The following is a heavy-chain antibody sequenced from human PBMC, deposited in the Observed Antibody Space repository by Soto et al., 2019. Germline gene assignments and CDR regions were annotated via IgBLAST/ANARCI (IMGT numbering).Heavy chain of an antibody. J-gene: IGHJ4*02. Sequence: ASVTVYCEASGYSFTSFGITWVRQAPRQGLECMGWVSAYNGNTKNAQRFQGRVTMTTDTSTSTAYMELRSLRSDDTAVYYCARVVDDYYESSGYLGPLYFDYWGQGTLVTVSS. D-gene: IGHD3-22*01. V-gene: IGHV1-18*01. CDR3: ARVVDDYYESSGYLGPLYFDY. CDR2: VSAYNGNT. CDR1: GYSFTSFG.